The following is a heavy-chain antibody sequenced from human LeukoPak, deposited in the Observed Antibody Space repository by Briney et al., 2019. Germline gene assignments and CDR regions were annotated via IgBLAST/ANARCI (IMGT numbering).Heavy chain of an antibody. V-gene: IGHV7-4-1*02. J-gene: IGHJ5*02. CDR3: ARDWAGGSTKNWFDP. CDR1: GYTFTTYA. D-gene: IGHD4-23*01. Sequence: ASVKVSCKASGYTFTTYAMNWVRQAPGQGLEWMGWINTNTGNPTYAQGFTGRFVFSLDTSVGTAYLQISSLKAEDTAVYYCARDWAGGSTKNWFDPWGQGTLVTVSS. CDR2: INTNTGNP.